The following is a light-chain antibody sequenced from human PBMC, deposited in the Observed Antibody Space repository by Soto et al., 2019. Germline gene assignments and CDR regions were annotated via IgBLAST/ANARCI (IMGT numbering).Light chain of an antibody. Sequence: VVANSPAALSVEKEQRATLSTRAIQTVGNNLAWYQHRPGQAPRLLIYGASTRATGIPARFSGSGSGTEFTLTISCLQSEDAAVYYCPPYDYLLPCPFGQGTKVDIK. CDR1: QTVGNN. V-gene: IGKV3-15*01. CDR2: GAS. J-gene: IGKJ1*01. CDR3: PPYDYLLPCP.